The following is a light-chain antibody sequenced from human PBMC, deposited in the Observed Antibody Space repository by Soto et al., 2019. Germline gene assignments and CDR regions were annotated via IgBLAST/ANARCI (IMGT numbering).Light chain of an antibody. CDR2: DVS. CDR3: ISYTSRSTFWG. CDR1: SSDVGGYNY. V-gene: IGLV2-14*01. Sequence: QSALTQPASVSGSPGQSITISCTGTSSDVGGYNYVSWYQQHPGKAPKLLIYDVSNRPSGVSNRFSGSKSGNTASLTISGRQAEDEADYDRISYTSRSTFWGFVGGTKLTVL. J-gene: IGLJ3*02.